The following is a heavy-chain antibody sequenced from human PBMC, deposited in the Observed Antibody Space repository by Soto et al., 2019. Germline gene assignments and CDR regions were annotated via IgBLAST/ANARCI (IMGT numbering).Heavy chain of an antibody. CDR1: GGTFTDYT. V-gene: IGHV1-69*02. J-gene: IGHJ2*01. CDR3: AKKLGPSAFDL. CDR2: IIPVLDLS. D-gene: IGHD1-26*01. Sequence: QVQLVQSGAEVKKPGSSVKVSCKASGGTFTDYTITWVRQAPGQGLEWMGRIIPVLDLSNYAQKFQGRVTITADKSTNSSYMELSGLTSEDTAGYYCAKKLGPSAFDLWGRGTLVTVSS.